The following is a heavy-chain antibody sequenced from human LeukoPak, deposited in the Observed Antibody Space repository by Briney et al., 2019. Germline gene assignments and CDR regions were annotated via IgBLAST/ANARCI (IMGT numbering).Heavy chain of an antibody. D-gene: IGHD3-16*02. V-gene: IGHV4-39*01. CDR3: ARLHYDYVWGSYPQWSAKAFDI. CDR2: IYYSGST. Sequence: SETLSLTCTVSGGSISSSSYYWGWIRQPPGKGLEWIGSIYYSGSTYYNPSLKSRVTISVDTSKNQFSLKLSSVTAADTAVYYCARLHYDYVWGSYPQWSAKAFDIWGQGTMVTVSS. CDR1: GGSISSSSYY. J-gene: IGHJ3*02.